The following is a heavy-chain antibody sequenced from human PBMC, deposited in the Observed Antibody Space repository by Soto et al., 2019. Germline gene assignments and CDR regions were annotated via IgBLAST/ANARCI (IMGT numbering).Heavy chain of an antibody. V-gene: IGHV1-58*01. CDR2: IVVGSGNT. Sequence: SVKVSCKASGFTFTSSAVQWVRQARGQRLEWIGWIVVGSGNTNYAQKFQERVTITRDMSTSTAYMELSSLRSEDTAVYYCAAYNLGPYYSCSSGMDFWAHGTTVTISS. CDR1: GFTFTSSA. J-gene: IGHJ6*02. D-gene: IGHD1-20*01. CDR3: AAYNLGPYYSCSSGMDF.